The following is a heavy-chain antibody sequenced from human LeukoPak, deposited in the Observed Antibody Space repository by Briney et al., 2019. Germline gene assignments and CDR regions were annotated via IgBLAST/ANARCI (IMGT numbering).Heavy chain of an antibody. Sequence: GRSLRLSCAASGFSFSGYGMHWVRQAPGKGLEWVAVISYDGSNKYYADSVKGRFTISRDNSKNTLYLQMNSLRAEDTAVYYCAKDNQLLYSASSSSLDYWGQGTLVTVSS. CDR2: ISYDGSNK. V-gene: IGHV3-30*18. D-gene: IGHD2-2*02. CDR3: AKDNQLLYSASSSSLDY. CDR1: GFSFSGYG. J-gene: IGHJ4*02.